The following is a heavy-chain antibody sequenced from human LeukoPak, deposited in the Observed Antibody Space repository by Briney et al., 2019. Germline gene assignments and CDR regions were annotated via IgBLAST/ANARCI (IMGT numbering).Heavy chain of an antibody. D-gene: IGHD3-10*01. CDR3: ARAGELPHNWFDP. V-gene: IGHV4-34*01. Sequence: SETLSLTCAVYGGSFSGYYWSWIRQPPGKGLEWIGEINHSGSTNYNPSLKSRVTISVDTSKNQFSLKLSSVTAADTAVYYCARAGELPHNWFDPWGQGTLVTVSS. CDR1: GGSFSGYY. CDR2: INHSGST. J-gene: IGHJ5*02.